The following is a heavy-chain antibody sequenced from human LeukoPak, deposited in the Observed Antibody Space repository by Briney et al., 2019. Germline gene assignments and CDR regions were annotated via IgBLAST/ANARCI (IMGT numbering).Heavy chain of an antibody. CDR1: GYTFTSYG. CDR2: ISAYNGNT. J-gene: IGHJ4*02. D-gene: IGHD6-13*01. V-gene: IGHV1-18*01. CDR3: ARWDSSSWYPYFDY. Sequence: VSVKVSCKASGYTFTSYGISWVRQAPGQGLEWMGWISAYNGNTNYAQKLQGGVTMTTDTSTSTAYMELRSLRSDDTAVYYCARWDSSSWYPYFDYWGQGTLVTVSS.